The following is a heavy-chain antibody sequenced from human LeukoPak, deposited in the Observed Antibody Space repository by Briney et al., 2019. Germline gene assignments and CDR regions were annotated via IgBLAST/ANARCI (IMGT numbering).Heavy chain of an antibody. V-gene: IGHV4-38-2*02. CDR2: IYHSGST. CDR3: ARDGTYYYDSSGYYYTPGWFDP. J-gene: IGHJ5*02. D-gene: IGHD3-22*01. Sequence: SETLSLTCTVSGYSISSGYYWGWIRQPPGKGLEWIGRIYHSGSTCYNPSLKSRVTISVDTSKNQFSLKLSSVTAADTAVYYCARDGTYYYDSSGYYYTPGWFDPWGQGTLVTVSS. CDR1: GYSISSGYY.